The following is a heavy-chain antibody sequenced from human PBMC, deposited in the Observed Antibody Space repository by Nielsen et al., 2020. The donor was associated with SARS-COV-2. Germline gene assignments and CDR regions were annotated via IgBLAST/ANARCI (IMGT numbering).Heavy chain of an antibody. Sequence: GGSLRLSCAASGFTFNIYAMAWVRRAPGRGLQWVTGVSSSGGSTYYTDSVKGRFTISRDNSKNTLYLQMNSLRAEDTAVYYCAKGFRDDYVWGSFFYWGQGTLVTVSS. CDR3: AKGFRDDYVWGSFFY. D-gene: IGHD3-16*01. CDR2: VSSSGGST. J-gene: IGHJ4*02. CDR1: GFTFNIYA. V-gene: IGHV3-23*01.